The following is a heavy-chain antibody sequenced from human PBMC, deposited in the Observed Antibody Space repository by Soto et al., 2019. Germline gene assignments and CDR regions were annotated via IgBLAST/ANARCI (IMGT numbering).Heavy chain of an antibody. Sequence: GGSLRLSCVGPGFTFGNFATHWVRQAPGKGLEWVSGISWNSDTIGYADSVKGRFTISRDNAKNSIYLQMNSLRAEDTALYYCAKAGGLGSYFNWFDFWGQGTLVTVS. D-gene: IGHD3-10*01. V-gene: IGHV3-9*01. CDR3: AKAGGLGSYFNWFDF. CDR2: ISWNSDTI. J-gene: IGHJ5*01. CDR1: GFTFGNFA.